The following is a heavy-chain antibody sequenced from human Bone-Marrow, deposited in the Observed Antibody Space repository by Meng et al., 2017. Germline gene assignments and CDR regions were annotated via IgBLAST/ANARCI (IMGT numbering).Heavy chain of an antibody. CDR1: GFSLSTSGVG. D-gene: IGHD6-19*01. Sequence: QITLKEFGPTLVKPTQTLTLTCTFSGFSLSTSGVGVGWIRQPPGKALEWLALIYWDDDKRYSPSLKSRLTITKDTSKNQVVLTMTNMDPVDTATYYCAHTRIAVAGTGVYYWGQGTLVTVSS. CDR2: IYWDDDK. CDR3: AHTRIAVAGTGVYY. J-gene: IGHJ4*02. V-gene: IGHV2-5*02.